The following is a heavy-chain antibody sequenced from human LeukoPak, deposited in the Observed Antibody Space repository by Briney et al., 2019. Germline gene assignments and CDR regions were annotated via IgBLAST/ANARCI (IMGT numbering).Heavy chain of an antibody. CDR1: GFTFSSYW. CDR2: TNRDGSST. CDR3: ARVAGASGSYYTPDY. D-gene: IGHD3-10*01. V-gene: IGHV3-74*01. Sequence: GGSLRLSCAASGFTFSSYWMHWVRQAPGKGLVWVSRTNRDGSSTTYADSVKGRFTISRDNAKNTLYLQMNSLRAEDTAVYYCARVAGASGSYYTPDYWGQGTLVTVSS. J-gene: IGHJ4*02.